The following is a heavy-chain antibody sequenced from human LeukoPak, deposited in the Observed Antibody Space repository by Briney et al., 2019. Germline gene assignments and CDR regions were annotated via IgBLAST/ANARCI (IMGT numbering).Heavy chain of an antibody. J-gene: IGHJ5*02. CDR3: ARDESERYYDFWGGYYNNNWFDP. CDR1: GYTFTGYY. V-gene: IGHV1-2*02. CDR2: INPNSGGT. D-gene: IGHD3-3*01. Sequence: ASVKVSCKASGYTFTGYYMHWVRQAPGQGLEWMGWINPNSGGTNYAQKFQGRVTMTRDTSISTAYMDLSRLRSDDTAVYYCARDESERYYDFWGGYYNNNWFDPWGQGTLVTVSS.